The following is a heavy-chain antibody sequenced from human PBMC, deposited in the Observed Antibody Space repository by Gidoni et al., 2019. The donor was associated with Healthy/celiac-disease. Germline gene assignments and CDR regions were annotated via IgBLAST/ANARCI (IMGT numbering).Heavy chain of an antibody. D-gene: IGHD3-16*01. J-gene: IGHJ3*02. CDR1: GYTLTELS. Sequence: QVQLVQSGAAVKKPGASVKVPCKVSGYTLTELSMHWVRQAPGKGLEWMGGFDPEDGETIYAQKFQGRVTITEDTSTDTAYMELSSLRSEDTAVYYCATDLGGIAFDIWGQGTMVTVSS. CDR2: FDPEDGET. V-gene: IGHV1-24*01. CDR3: ATDLGGIAFDI.